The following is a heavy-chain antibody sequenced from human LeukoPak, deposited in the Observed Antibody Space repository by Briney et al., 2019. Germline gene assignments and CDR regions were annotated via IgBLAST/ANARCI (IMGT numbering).Heavy chain of an antibody. CDR3: VGGNLDFDS. CDR1: GDSVSSSNAA. CDR2: TYYRSKWYY. D-gene: IGHD1-26*01. Sequence: SQTLSLSCAISGDSVSSSNAAWTWIRQSPSRGLEWLGRTYYRSKWYYEYAASLRGRLTVAPDTSKNQFSLELNSVTPEDTAVYYCVGGNLDFDSWGQGTLVTVSS. V-gene: IGHV6-1*01. J-gene: IGHJ4*02.